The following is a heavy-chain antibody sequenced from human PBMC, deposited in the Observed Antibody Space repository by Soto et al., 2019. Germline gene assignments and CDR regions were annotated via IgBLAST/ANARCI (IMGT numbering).Heavy chain of an antibody. V-gene: IGHV3-72*01. CDR2: NKNKANRYTT. D-gene: IGHD1-26*01. J-gene: IGHJ4*02. CDR1: GFTFSAHY. CDR3: ARVSLVGPSGGRYFDY. Sequence: EVQLVESGGGLVQPGGSLRLSCAASGFTFSAHYMDWVRQAPGKGLEWVGRNKNKANRYTTEYAASVEGRFTISREDSQNSLYLQMNSLKTEDTAVYYCARVSLVGPSGGRYFDYWGQGSQVAVSS.